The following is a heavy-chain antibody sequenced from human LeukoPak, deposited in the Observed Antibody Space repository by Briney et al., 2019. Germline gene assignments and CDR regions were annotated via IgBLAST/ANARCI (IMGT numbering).Heavy chain of an antibody. D-gene: IGHD3-22*01. CDR2: ISGSGGNT. J-gene: IGHJ4*02. V-gene: IGHV3-23*01. Sequence: GGSLRLSCAASGFTFSNYGMGWVRQAPGKGLEWVSAISGSGGNTYYADSVKGRFTISRDNSKSTLYLQMNSLRAEDTAVYYCAKDLPYYYDISGYYYSGVDYWGQGTLVTVSS. CDR1: GFTFSNYG. CDR3: AKDLPYYYDISGYYYSGVDY.